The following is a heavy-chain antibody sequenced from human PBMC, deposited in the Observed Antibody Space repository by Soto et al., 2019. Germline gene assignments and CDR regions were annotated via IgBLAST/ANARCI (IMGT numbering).Heavy chain of an antibody. D-gene: IGHD5-18*01. J-gene: IGHJ4*02. CDR2: FIAMLGTP. Sequence: SVKVSCKASGGTFGSHGIAWVRQAPGQGLEWMGGFIAMLGTPTYAKKVQGRATITADESLTSSYLELRSLRSEDTAMYLCARGAMANFDYWGQGTVVTVSS. CDR3: ARGAMANFDY. CDR1: GGTFGSHG. V-gene: IGHV1-69*13.